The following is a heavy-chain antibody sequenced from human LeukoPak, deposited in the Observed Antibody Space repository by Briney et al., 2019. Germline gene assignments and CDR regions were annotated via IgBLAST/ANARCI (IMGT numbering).Heavy chain of an antibody. D-gene: IGHD5-18*01. J-gene: IGHJ4*02. CDR1: GGSISSYY. Sequence: SETLSLTCTVPGGSISSYYWSWIRQPAGKGLEWIGRIYTSGSTNYNPSLKSRVTMSVDTSKNQFSLKLSSVTAADTAVYYCARDVYQRGYSYGYDYWGQGTLVTVSS. CDR3: ARDVYQRGYSYGYDY. V-gene: IGHV4-4*07. CDR2: IYTSGST.